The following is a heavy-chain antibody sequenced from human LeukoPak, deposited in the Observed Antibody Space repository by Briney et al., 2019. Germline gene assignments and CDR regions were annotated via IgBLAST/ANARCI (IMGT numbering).Heavy chain of an antibody. D-gene: IGHD2-2*01. CDR3: ARDRVVVVPAAINYYYGMDV. CDR2: INPNSGGT. CDR1: GYTFTGYY. V-gene: IGHV1-2*02. Sequence: GASVKVSCKASGYTFTGYYMHWVRQAPGQGLEWMGWINPNSGGTNYAQKFQGRVTMTRDTSISTAYMELSRLRSDDTAVYYCARDRVVVVPAAINYYYGMDVWGQGTTVTVSS. J-gene: IGHJ6*02.